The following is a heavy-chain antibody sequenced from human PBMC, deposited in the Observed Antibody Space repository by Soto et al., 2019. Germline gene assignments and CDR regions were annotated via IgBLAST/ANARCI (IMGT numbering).Heavy chain of an antibody. D-gene: IGHD1-1*01. CDR1: CGSISSGGYY. CDR2: IYYSGST. CDR3: ARDSAGTGYYGMDV. V-gene: IGHV4-31*03. Sequence: SETLSLTCTVSCGSISSGGYYWSWIRQHPGKGLEWIGYIYYSGSTYYNPSLKSRVTISVDTSKNQFSLKLSSVTAADTAVYYCARDSAGTGYYGMDVWGQGTTVTVSS. J-gene: IGHJ6*02.